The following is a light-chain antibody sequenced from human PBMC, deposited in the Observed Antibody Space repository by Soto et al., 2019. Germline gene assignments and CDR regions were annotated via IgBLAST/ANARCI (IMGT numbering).Light chain of an antibody. CDR2: DAS. CDR3: QQYDTYSMYT. V-gene: IGKV1-5*01. Sequence: DIQMTQSPSTLSASVGDRVTITCRASQSIGTWLAWYQQKPGKAPKLLIYDASTLESGVPSRFSGSGSGTEFTLILSSLQPDDFATYYCQQYDTYSMYTFGQGTKVDIK. CDR1: QSIGTW. J-gene: IGKJ2*01.